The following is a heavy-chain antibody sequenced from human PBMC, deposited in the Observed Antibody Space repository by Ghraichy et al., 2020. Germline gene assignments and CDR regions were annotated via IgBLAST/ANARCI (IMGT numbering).Heavy chain of an antibody. Sequence: SETLSLTCTVSGGSISSYYWSWIRQPPGKRLEWIGYIYYSGSTNYNPSLKSRVTISVDRSKNQFSLRLSSVTAADTAVYYCASRLYSSSSFYAFDIWGQGTMVTVSS. J-gene: IGHJ3*02. CDR1: GGSISSYY. V-gene: IGHV4-59*01. CDR3: ASRLYSSSSFYAFDI. CDR2: IYYSGST. D-gene: IGHD6-6*01.